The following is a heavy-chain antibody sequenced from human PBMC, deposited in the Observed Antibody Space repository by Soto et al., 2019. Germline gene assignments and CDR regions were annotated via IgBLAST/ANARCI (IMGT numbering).Heavy chain of an antibody. CDR3: ASNGPGYSYGSGYYFDY. V-gene: IGHV1-69*13. Sequence: SVKVSCKASGGTFSSYAISWVRQAPGQGLEWMGGIIPIFGTANYAQKFQGRVTITADESTSTAYMELSSLRSEDTAVYYCASNGPGYSYGSGYYFDYWGQGTLVTVSS. CDR2: IIPIFGTA. CDR1: GGTFSSYA. D-gene: IGHD5-18*01. J-gene: IGHJ4*02.